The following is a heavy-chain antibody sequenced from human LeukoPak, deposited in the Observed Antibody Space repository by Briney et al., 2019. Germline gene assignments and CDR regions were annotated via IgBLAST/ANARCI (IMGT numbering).Heavy chain of an antibody. V-gene: IGHV1-24*01. CDR1: GYTLTELS. J-gene: IGHJ4*02. CDR2: FDPEDGET. Sequence: ASVKVSCKVSGYTLTELSMHWVRQAPGKGLEWMGGFDPEDGETIYAQKFQGRVTMTGDTSTDTAYMELSSLRSEDTAVYYCATDLGYCSSTSCYSIGWGQGTLVTVSS. CDR3: ATDLGYCSSTSCYSIG. D-gene: IGHD2-2*01.